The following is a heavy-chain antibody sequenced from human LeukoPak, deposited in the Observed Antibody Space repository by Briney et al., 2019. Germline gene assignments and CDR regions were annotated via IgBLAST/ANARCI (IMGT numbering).Heavy chain of an antibody. CDR1: GYTFTSYG. D-gene: IGHD2-15*01. CDR3: ARDEGYCSGGSCHDPFDY. V-gene: IGHV1-18*01. CDR2: ISAYNGNT. Sequence: ASVKVSCKASGYTFTSYGISWVRQAPGQGLEWMGWISAYNGNTNYAQKLQGRVTMTTDTSTSTAYMELRSLRSDDTAVYYRARDEGYCSGGSCHDPFDYWGQGTLVTVSS. J-gene: IGHJ4*02.